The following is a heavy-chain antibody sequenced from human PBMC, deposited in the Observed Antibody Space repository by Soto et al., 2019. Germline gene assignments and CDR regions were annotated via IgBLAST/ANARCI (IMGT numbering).Heavy chain of an antibody. Sequence: QVQLVQSGAEVKNPGASVKISCKASGYTFTTYYMHWLRQARGQGLEWMGIITPSSGSTRYEQKFQDRVTMTRDTSTRTVYMELGSLRSEDTAVYYCAGAVSTKTAPIDYWGQGTLVTVSS. J-gene: IGHJ4*02. CDR1: GYTFTTYY. V-gene: IGHV1-46*01. CDR3: AGAVSTKTAPIDY. CDR2: ITPSSGST. D-gene: IGHD4-17*01.